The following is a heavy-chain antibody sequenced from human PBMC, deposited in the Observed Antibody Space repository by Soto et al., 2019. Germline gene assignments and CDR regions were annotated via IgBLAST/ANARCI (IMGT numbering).Heavy chain of an antibody. V-gene: IGHV4-59*08. D-gene: IGHD2-8*01. J-gene: IGHJ5*02. CDR2: IYYSEST. CDR1: GGSISSYY. Sequence: SETLSLTCTVSGGSISSYYWSWIRQPPGKGLKRIGYIYYSESTNYNPSLKSRVNISVDTYKNQFSLKMSSVTAADTAVYYCARQVLGYCTNGVCFQDRNWFDPWGQGTLVTVSS. CDR3: ARQVLGYCTNGVCFQDRNWFDP.